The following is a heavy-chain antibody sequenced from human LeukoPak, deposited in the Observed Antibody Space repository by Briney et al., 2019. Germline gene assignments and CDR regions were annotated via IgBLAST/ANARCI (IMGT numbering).Heavy chain of an antibody. D-gene: IGHD6-13*01. CDR2: IYHSGST. V-gene: IGHV4-38-2*02. CDR1: GYSISSGYY. CDR3: ARRKGSSWDFDY. Sequence: ASETLSLTCTVSGYSISSGYYWGWIRQPPGKGLEWIGSIYHSGSTYYNPSLKSRVTISVDTSKNQFSLKLSSVTAADTAVYYCARRKGSSWDFDYWGQGTLVTVSS. J-gene: IGHJ4*02.